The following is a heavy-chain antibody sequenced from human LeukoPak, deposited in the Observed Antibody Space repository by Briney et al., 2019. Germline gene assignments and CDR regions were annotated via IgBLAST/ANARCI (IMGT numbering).Heavy chain of an antibody. CDR3: ARGSYYYDSSGYPGFSTFGY. V-gene: IGHV3-48*03. D-gene: IGHD3-22*01. CDR1: GFTFSSYE. Sequence: GGSLRLSCAASGFTFSSYEMNWVRQAPGKGLEWVSYISSSGSTIYYADSVKGRFTISRDNAKSSLYLQMNSLRAEDTAVYYCARGSYYYDSSGYPGFSTFGYWGQGTLVTVSS. J-gene: IGHJ4*02. CDR2: ISSSGSTI.